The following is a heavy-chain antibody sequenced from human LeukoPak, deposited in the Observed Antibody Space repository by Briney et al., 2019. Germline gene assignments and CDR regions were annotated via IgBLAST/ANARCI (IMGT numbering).Heavy chain of an antibody. V-gene: IGHV4-59*01. D-gene: IGHD3-22*01. CDR2: IYYSGST. CDR1: GGSISSYY. Sequence: SETLSLTCTVSGGSISSYYWSWIRQPPGKGLEWIGYIYYSGSTNYNPSLKSRVTISVDTSKNQFSPKLSSVTAADTAVYYCARVSSSPWSYYYDSSGYPYFDYWGQGTLVTVSS. J-gene: IGHJ4*02. CDR3: ARVSSSPWSYYYDSSGYPYFDY.